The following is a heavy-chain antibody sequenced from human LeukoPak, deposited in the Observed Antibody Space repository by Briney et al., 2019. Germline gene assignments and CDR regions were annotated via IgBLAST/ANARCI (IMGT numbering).Heavy chain of an antibody. V-gene: IGHV3-7*01. CDR2: IKEDGSEK. Sequence: GGSLRLSCAASGFTFSSYSMNWVRQAPGKGLEWVANIKEDGSEKYYVDSVKGRFTISRDNAKNSLYLQMNSLRAEDTAVYYCCRRWLNYYYYGMDVWGQGTTVTVSS. J-gene: IGHJ6*02. D-gene: IGHD5-18*01. CDR3: CRRWLNYYYYGMDV. CDR1: GFTFSSYS.